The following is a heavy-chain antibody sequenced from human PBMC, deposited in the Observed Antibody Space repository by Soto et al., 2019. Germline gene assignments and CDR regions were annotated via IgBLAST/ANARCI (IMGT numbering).Heavy chain of an antibody. CDR3: ASPTVTTSHFDY. Sequence: QLQLQESGPGLVKPSETLSLTCTVSGGSISSSSYYWGWIRQPPGKGLEWIGSIYYSGSTYYNPSLKSRVTISVDTSKNQSALKLSSVTAADTAVYYCASPTVTTSHFDYWGQGTLVTVSS. CDR2: IYYSGST. CDR1: GGSISSSSYY. J-gene: IGHJ4*02. D-gene: IGHD4-17*01. V-gene: IGHV4-39*01.